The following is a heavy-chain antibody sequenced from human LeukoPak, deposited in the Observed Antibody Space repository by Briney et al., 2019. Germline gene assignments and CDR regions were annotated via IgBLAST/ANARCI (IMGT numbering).Heavy chain of an antibody. CDR3: AREFTIFGAFDI. CDR1: GGSTSSYY. J-gene: IGHJ3*02. V-gene: IGHV4-59*12. D-gene: IGHD3-3*01. Sequence: SETLSLTCTVSGGSTSSYYWSWIRQPPGKGLEWIGYIYYSGSTNYNPSLKSRVTISVDTSKNQFSLKLSSVTAADTAVYYCAREFTIFGAFDIWGQGTMVTVSS. CDR2: IYYSGST.